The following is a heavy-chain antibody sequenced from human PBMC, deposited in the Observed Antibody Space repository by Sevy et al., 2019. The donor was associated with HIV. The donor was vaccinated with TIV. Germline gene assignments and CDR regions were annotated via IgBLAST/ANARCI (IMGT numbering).Heavy chain of an antibody. V-gene: IGHV3-30-3*01. D-gene: IGHD6-19*01. CDR2: ISYDGSRH. CDR1: EFMFSTYA. CDR3: ARDAGYSTDWYPSDY. Sequence: GGSLRLSCAASEFMFSTYAMHWVRQAPGKGLEWVEVISYDGSRHYYGESVKGRFTISRDNSKNTLFLQMNSLRLEDTAFFYGARDAGYSTDWYPSDYWGQGTLVTVSS. J-gene: IGHJ4*02.